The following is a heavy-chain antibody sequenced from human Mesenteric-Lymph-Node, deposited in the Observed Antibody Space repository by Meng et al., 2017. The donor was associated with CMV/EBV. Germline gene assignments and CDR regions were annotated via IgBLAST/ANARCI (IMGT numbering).Heavy chain of an antibody. V-gene: IGHV3-30*02. CDR2: LRYDESNE. CDR3: AKATSTSGGFFFHY. Sequence: GGSLRLSCAASGFPFSSYGMYWVRQAPGKGLEWVAFLRYDESNEYYADSVKGRFTISRDNSKNTLYLQMSSLRAEDTAVYYCAKATSTSGGFFFHYWGQGALVTVSS. CDR1: GFPFSSYG. D-gene: IGHD3-10*01. J-gene: IGHJ4*02.